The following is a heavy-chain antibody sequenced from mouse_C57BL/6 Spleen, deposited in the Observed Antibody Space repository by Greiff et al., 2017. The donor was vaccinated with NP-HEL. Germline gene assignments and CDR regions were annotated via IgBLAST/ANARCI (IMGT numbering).Heavy chain of an antibody. CDR3: TYDGYYGFAY. V-gene: IGHV6-3*01. CDR1: GFTFSNYW. J-gene: IGHJ3*01. D-gene: IGHD2-3*01. CDR2: IRLKSDNYAT. Sequence: EVKLLESGGGLVQPGGSMKLSCAASGFTFSNYWMNWVRQSPEKGLEWVAQIRLKSDNYATHYAESVKGRFTISRDDSKSSVYLQMNNLRAEDTGIYYCTYDGYYGFAYWGQGTLVTVSA.